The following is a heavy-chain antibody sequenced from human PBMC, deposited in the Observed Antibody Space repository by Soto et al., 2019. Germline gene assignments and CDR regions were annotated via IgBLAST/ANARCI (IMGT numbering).Heavy chain of an antibody. Sequence: QVHLVQSGAEVKKPGASVKVSCKASGYTFTSYGITWVRQAPGQGLEWMGWISAHNGNTDYAQKLQGRVIVTSDTSTSTAYMELRSLRSDDTAVYYCASGRYGDYWGQGALVSVSS. D-gene: IGHD1-26*01. J-gene: IGHJ4*02. CDR3: ASGRYGDY. V-gene: IGHV1-18*01. CDR1: GYTFTSYG. CDR2: ISAHNGNT.